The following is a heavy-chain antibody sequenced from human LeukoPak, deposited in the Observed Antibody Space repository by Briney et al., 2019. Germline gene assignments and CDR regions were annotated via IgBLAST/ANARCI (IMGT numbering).Heavy chain of an antibody. J-gene: IGHJ4*02. CDR3: ATHPPKVCTGGSCTDY. V-gene: IGHV4-4*02. Sequence: PSETLSLTCTVSGDSINSLDLWSWVRQPPGKGLEWIGEMYLSGTTHSNPSVKSRVTISIDKSKNQFFLNLSSVTAADTAVYYCATHPPKVCTGGSCTDYWGQGTLVTVSS. CDR1: GDSINSLDL. D-gene: IGHD2-15*01. CDR2: MYLSGTT.